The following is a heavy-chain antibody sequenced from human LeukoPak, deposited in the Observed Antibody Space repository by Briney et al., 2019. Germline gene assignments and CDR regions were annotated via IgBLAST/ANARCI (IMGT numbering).Heavy chain of an antibody. CDR1: GYSISSGYY. CDR3: XXXXXDSSGWVLNNLFDY. CDR2: IYYSGST. V-gene: IGHV4-61*01. D-gene: IGHD6-19*01. Sequence: SETLSLTCTVSGYSISSGYYWGWIRQPPGKGLEWIGYIYYSGSTNYNPSLKSRVTISVDTSKNQFSLKLSSVTAADTAVYYXXXXXXDSSGWVLNNLFDYWGQGTLVTVSS. J-gene: IGHJ4*02.